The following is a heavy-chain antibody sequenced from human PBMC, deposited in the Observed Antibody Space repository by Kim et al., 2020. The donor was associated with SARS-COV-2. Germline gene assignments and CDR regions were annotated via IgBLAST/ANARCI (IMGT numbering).Heavy chain of an antibody. D-gene: IGHD2-15*01. CDR3: ARIYSSSFYMDV. V-gene: IGHV4-39*01. Sequence: YYSPSLWSRVTVSADTSKNQVSLKLSSVTAADTAVYYCARIYSSSFYMDVWGNGTSVTVSS. J-gene: IGHJ6*03.